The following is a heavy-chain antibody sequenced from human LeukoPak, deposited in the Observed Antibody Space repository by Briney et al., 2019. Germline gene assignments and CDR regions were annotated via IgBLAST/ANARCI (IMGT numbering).Heavy chain of an antibody. J-gene: IGHJ4*02. D-gene: IGHD3-16*02. V-gene: IGHV4-59*11. CDR2: IYYSGST. CDR1: GGSISSHY. Sequence: SETLSLTCTVSGGSISSHYWSWIRQPPGKGLEWIGYIYYSGSTNYNHSLKSRVTISVDTSKNQFSLKLSSVTAADTAVYYCARGRLSLDYFDYWGQGTLVTVSS. CDR3: ARGRLSLDYFDY.